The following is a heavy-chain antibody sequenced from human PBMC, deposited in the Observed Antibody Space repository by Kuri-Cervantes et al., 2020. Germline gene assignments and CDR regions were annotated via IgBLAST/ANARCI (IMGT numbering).Heavy chain of an antibody. CDR1: GYTFTSYY. V-gene: IGHV1-8*02. CDR3: ARGSLVYFDWLLNIRDDAFDN. Sequence: ASVKVSCKASGYTFTSYYVHWVRQGPGEGLEWMGGMIPYSGNTGYAQKFQGRVTMTTNTSISTAYMELRSLRSDDTAVYYCARGSLVYFDWLLNIRDDAFDNWGQGTMVTVSS. J-gene: IGHJ3*02. D-gene: IGHD3-9*01. CDR2: MIPYSGNT.